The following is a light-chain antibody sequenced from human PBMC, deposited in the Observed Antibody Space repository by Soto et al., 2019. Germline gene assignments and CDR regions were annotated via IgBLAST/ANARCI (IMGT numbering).Light chain of an antibody. V-gene: IGKV3-15*01. CDR2: GAS. J-gene: IGKJ1*01. Sequence: EIVLTQSPATVSLSPWEGGTLWCRASQSVSSNLAWYQQKPGQAPRLLIYGASTRATGIPARFSGSGSGTEFTLTISSLQSEDFAVYYCQQYNNWPPLFGQGTKVDIK. CDR3: QQYNNWPPL. CDR1: QSVSSN.